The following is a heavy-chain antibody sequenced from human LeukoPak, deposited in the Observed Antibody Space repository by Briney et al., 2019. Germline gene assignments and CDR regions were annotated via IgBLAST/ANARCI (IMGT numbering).Heavy chain of an antibody. CDR3: ARDGDNWNDVGGFDY. D-gene: IGHD1-20*01. J-gene: IGHJ4*02. V-gene: IGHV4-61*08. CDR1: GGSISSGDYY. CDR2: IYYSGST. Sequence: SETLSLTCTVSGGSISSGDYYWSWIRQPPGKGLEWIGCIYYSGSTNYNPSFKSRVTISVDTSKNQFSLKLSSVTAADTAVYYCARDGDNWNDVGGFDYWGQGTLVTVSS.